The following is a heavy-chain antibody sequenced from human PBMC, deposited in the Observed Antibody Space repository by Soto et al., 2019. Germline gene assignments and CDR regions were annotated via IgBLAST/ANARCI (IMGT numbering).Heavy chain of an antibody. D-gene: IGHD3-9*01. CDR1: GLTVSTNS. CDR2: IYYGGTT. J-gene: IGHJ6*02. V-gene: IGHV3-66*01. CDR3: ARDYDTSRGDWAYYGIDV. Sequence: EVQLVESGGGLVQPGGSLRISCAASGLTVSTNSMSWVRQAPGKGLEGVSIIYYGGTTYYADSVKGRFTISRDDSKNTLYLQMHSLRAEDTAVYYCARDYDTSRGDWAYYGIDVWGQGTTVTVSS.